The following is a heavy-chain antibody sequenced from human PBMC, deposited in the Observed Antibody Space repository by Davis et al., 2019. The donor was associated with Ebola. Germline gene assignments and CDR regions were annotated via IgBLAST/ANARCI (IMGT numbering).Heavy chain of an antibody. J-gene: IGHJ6*03. V-gene: IGHV3-33*01. CDR3: ARERDSSSWPYMDD. Sequence: GEFLKISCAASGFTFSSHGMHWVRQAPGKGLEWVAVIWYDGSNKYFADSVKGRFTISRDNSKNTLYLEMNSLRVEDTGMYYCARERDSSSWPYMDDWGKGTTVTVSS. CDR1: GFTFSSHG. D-gene: IGHD6-13*01. CDR2: IWYDGSNK.